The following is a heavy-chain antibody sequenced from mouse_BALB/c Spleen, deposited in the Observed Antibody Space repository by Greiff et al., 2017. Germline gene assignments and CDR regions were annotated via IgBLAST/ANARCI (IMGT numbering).Heavy chain of an antibody. CDR2: INPGSGGT. Sequence: QVQLKESGAELVRPGTSVKVSCKASGYAFTNYLIEWVKQRPGQGLEWIGVINPGSGGTNYNEKFKGKATLTADKSSSTAYMQLSSLTSDDSAVYFCARYYGSRGYAMDYWGQGTSVTVSS. CDR1: GYAFTNYL. D-gene: IGHD1-1*01. V-gene: IGHV1-54*01. CDR3: ARYYGSRGYAMDY. J-gene: IGHJ4*01.